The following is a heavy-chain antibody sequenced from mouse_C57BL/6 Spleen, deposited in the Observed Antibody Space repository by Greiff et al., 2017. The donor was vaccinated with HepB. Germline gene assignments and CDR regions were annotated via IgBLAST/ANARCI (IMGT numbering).Heavy chain of an antibody. Sequence: EVHLVESGGGLVKPGGSLKLSCAASGFTFSSYAMSWVRQTPEKRLEWVATISDGGSYTYYPDNVKGRFTISRDNAKNNLYLQMSHLKSEDTAMYYCARDSGYWYFDVCGTGTTVTVSS. CDR2: ISDGGSYT. CDR3: ARDSGYWYFDV. CDR1: GFTFSSYA. V-gene: IGHV5-4*01. J-gene: IGHJ1*03.